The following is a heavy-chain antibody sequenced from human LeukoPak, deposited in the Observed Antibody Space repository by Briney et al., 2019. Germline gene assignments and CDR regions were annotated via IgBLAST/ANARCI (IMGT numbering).Heavy chain of an antibody. CDR3: AKDLDRKWELDY. V-gene: IGHV3-30*18. D-gene: IGHD1-26*01. J-gene: IGHJ4*02. Sequence: GRSLRLSCAASGFTFSSYGMHWVRQAPGKGLEWVAVISYDGSNKYYADSVKSRFTISRDNSKNTLYLQMNSLRAEDTAVYYCAKDLDRKWELDYWGQGTLVTVSS. CDR1: GFTFSSYG. CDR2: ISYDGSNK.